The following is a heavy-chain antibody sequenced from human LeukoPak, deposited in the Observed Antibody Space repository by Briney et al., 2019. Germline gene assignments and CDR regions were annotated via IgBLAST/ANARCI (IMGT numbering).Heavy chain of an antibody. CDR1: GFTFSSYG. V-gene: IGHV3-30*18. CDR2: ISYDGSNK. D-gene: IGHD3-16*01. CDR3: AKDIRGVVPFVRFDY. Sequence: PGRSLRLSCAASGFTFSSYGMHWVRQAPGKGLEWVAVISYDGSNKYYADSVKGRFTISRGNSKNTLYLQMNSLRAEDTAVYYCAKDIRGVVPFVRFDYWGQGTLVTVSS. J-gene: IGHJ4*02.